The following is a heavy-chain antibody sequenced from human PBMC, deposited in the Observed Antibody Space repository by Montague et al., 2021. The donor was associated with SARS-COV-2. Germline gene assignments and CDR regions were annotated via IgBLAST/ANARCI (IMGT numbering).Heavy chain of an antibody. CDR2: IHHSGST. CDR1: GGSFNNYY. Sequence: SETLSLTCAVYGGSFNNYYWSWIRQPPGKGLEWMGDIHHSGSTNYNPSLKSRVTISVDTSKNQFSLKLRSVTAADTAVYYCARVPHSLRYSYKWFDPWGQGTLVTVSS. V-gene: IGHV4-34*01. D-gene: IGHD3-16*02. J-gene: IGHJ5*02. CDR3: ARVPHSLRYSYKWFDP.